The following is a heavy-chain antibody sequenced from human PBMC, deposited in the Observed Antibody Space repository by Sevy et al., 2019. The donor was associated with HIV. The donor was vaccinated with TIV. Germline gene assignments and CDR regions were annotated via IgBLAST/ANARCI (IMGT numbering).Heavy chain of an antibody. CDR1: GYTFTSYG. CDR3: ARDSRRGDFWSGPTDGFDY. V-gene: IGHV1-18*01. CDR2: ISAYNGNT. D-gene: IGHD3-3*01. Sequence: ASVKVSCKASGYTFTSYGISWVRQAPGQGLEWMGWISAYNGNTNYALKLQGRVTMTTDTSTSTAYMELRSLRSDDTAVYYCARDSRRGDFWSGPTDGFDYWGQGTLVTVSS. J-gene: IGHJ4*02.